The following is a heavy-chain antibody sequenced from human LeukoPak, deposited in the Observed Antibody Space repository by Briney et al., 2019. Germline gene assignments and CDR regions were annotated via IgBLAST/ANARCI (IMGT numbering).Heavy chain of an antibody. CDR2: IIPIFGTA. CDR1: GGTFSSYA. J-gene: IGHJ4*02. Sequence: AASVKVSCKASGGTFSSYAISWVRQAPGQGLEWMGGIIPIFGTANYAQKFQGRVTITTDESTSTAYMELSSLRSEDTAVYYCARETTVTRSFDYWGQGTLVTVSS. D-gene: IGHD4-17*01. CDR3: ARETTVTRSFDY. V-gene: IGHV1-69*05.